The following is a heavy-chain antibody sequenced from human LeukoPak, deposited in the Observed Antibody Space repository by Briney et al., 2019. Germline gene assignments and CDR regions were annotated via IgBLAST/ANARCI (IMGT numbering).Heavy chain of an antibody. CDR3: TRDAYGSGKGYFDY. CDR1: GYAFISYG. CDR2: ISAYDGNT. Sequence: ASVKVPCTASGYAFISYGFSWVRQAPGQGLEWMGWISAYDGNTKSIDKLQGRVTLTTDTSTNTAYLELRGLRSDDTAVYYCTRDAYGSGKGYFDYWGQGTLVTVSS. D-gene: IGHD3-10*01. J-gene: IGHJ4*02. V-gene: IGHV1-18*01.